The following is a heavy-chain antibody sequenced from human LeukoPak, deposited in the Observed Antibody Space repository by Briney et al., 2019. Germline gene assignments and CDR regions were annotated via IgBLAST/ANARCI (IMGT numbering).Heavy chain of an antibody. D-gene: IGHD3-10*01. CDR2: IKSKTDGGTT. J-gene: IGHJ3*02. Sequence: GGSLRLSCAASGFTFSNAWMSWVRQAPGKGLEWVGRIKSKTDGGTTDYAAPVKGRFTISRDDSKNTLYLQMNSLKTEDTAVYYCTTPFESTLLWFGEFHAFDIWGQGTMVTVSS. V-gene: IGHV3-15*01. CDR1: GFTFSNAW. CDR3: TTPFESTLLWFGEFHAFDI.